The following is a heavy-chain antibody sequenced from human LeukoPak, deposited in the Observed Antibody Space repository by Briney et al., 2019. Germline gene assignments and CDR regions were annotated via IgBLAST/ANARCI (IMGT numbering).Heavy chain of an antibody. V-gene: IGHV4-30-2*01. CDR2: IYHSGST. CDR1: GGSISSGGYY. Sequence: PSQTLSLTCTVSGGSISSGGYYWSWIRQPPGKGLEWIGYIYHSGSTYYNPSLKSRVTISVDRSKNQFSLKLSSVTAADTAVYYCARALDFWSGSDYWGQGTLVTVSS. CDR3: ARALDFWSGSDY. J-gene: IGHJ4*02. D-gene: IGHD3-3*01.